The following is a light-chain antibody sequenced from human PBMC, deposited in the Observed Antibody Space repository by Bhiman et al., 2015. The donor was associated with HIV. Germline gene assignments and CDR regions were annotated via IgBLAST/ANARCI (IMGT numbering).Light chain of an antibody. Sequence: SVSGSPGQSITISCSGTSSDIGGSDSVSWYQHHPGKAPKLMIYDVSNRPSGVSNRFSASKSGNTASLTVSGLQAEDEADYYCSSYTSSNTYVFGTGTKVTVL. CDR3: SSYTSSNTYV. CDR2: DVS. CDR1: SSDIGGSDS. J-gene: IGLJ1*01. V-gene: IGLV2-14*03.